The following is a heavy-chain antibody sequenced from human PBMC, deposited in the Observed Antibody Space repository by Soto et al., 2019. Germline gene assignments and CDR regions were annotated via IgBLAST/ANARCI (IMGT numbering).Heavy chain of an antibody. D-gene: IGHD4-17*01. CDR1: GFTFSSYD. CDR3: AKWGDYGGYYYYGMDV. V-gene: IGHV3-30*18. Sequence: PGGSLRLSCAASGFTFSSYDMHWVRQAPGKGLEWVAVISYDGSNKYYADSVKGRFTISRDNSKNTLYLQMNSLRAEDMAVYYCAKWGDYGGYYYYGMDVWGQGTTVTVSS. J-gene: IGHJ6*02. CDR2: ISYDGSNK.